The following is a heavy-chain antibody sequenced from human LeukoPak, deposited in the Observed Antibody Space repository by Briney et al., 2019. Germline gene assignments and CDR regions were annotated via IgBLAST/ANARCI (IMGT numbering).Heavy chain of an antibody. J-gene: IGHJ4*02. D-gene: IGHD6-19*01. CDR3: AREGIAVAGTLGY. CDR2: INPNSGGT. V-gene: IGHV1-2*04. CDR1: GYTFTGYY. Sequence: ASVKVFCKASGYTFTGYYMHWVRQAPGQGLEWMGWINPNSGGTNYAQKFQGWVTMTRDTSISTAYMELSRLRSDDTAVYYCAREGIAVAGTLGYWGQGTLVTVSS.